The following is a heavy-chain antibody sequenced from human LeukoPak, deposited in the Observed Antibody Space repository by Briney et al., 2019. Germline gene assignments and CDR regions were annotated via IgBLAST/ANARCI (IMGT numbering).Heavy chain of an antibody. D-gene: IGHD2-15*01. Sequence: SETLSLTCTVSGGSIRSSYYYWGWIRQPPGKGLEWIGSIYDSGSTYYNPSLKSRVTISVDTSKNQFSLKLTSVTAADTAVYYCARSGGTSARVNAFDIWGQGTMVTVSS. CDR1: GGSIRSSYYY. V-gene: IGHV4-39*01. CDR2: IYDSGST. CDR3: ARSGGTSARVNAFDI. J-gene: IGHJ3*02.